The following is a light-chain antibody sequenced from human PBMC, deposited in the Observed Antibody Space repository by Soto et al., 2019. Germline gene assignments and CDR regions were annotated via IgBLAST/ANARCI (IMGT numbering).Light chain of an antibody. J-gene: IGKJ1*01. CDR1: QSVSSSF. CDR2: AAS. V-gene: IGKV3-20*01. Sequence: EIAMTQSTATLSVSPGERATLSCRASQSVSSSFLAWYQQKPGQAPRLLIYAASRRATGIPDRFSGSGSGTDFTLTISRLEPEDFAVYYCQQYASRPWTFGQGTKVDIK. CDR3: QQYASRPWT.